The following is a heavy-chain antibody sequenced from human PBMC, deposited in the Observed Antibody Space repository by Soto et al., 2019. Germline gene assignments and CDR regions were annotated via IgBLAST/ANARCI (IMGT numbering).Heavy chain of an antibody. J-gene: IGHJ4*02. CDR1: GYSFTSYW. CDR3: ARAQYDYGHYAPLDY. CDR2: IYPGDSDT. D-gene: IGHD4-17*01. V-gene: IGHV5-51*01. Sequence: GESLKISCKGSGYSFTSYWIGWVRQMPGKGLEWMGIIYPGDSDTRYSPSFQGQVTISADKSISTAYLQWSSLKASDTAMYYCARAQYDYGHYAPLDYWGQGTLVTVSS.